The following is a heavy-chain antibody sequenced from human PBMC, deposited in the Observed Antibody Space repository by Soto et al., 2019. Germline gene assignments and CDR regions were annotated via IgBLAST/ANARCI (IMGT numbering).Heavy chain of an antibody. D-gene: IGHD3-22*01. J-gene: IGHJ3*01. Sequence: QVHLVQSGAEVKKPGASVKVSCKASGYSFSNYGISWVREAPGQGLEWMGWISTYNGDTDYPQKVQGRVTMTTDTSTSTAYLELRSLSSADTAVYYCARDRGYYASTGYLGRALDVWGQGTMVTVSS. CDR3: ARDRGYYASTGYLGRALDV. CDR2: ISTYNGDT. V-gene: IGHV1-18*01. CDR1: GYSFSNYG.